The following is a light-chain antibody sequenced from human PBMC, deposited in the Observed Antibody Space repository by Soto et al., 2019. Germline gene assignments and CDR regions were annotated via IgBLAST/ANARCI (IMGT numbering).Light chain of an antibody. V-gene: IGKV3-15*01. Sequence: EIVMTQSPATHSVTQGERAPLAGRASQSVSIKLAWYQQKPGQATRLIIYDTSTRANGIPARFSGSGSGTEFTLTISSLQSEDFAFYYCQQYNNWHPITFGQGTRLEIK. CDR2: DTS. CDR1: QSVSIK. CDR3: QQYNNWHPIT. J-gene: IGKJ5*01.